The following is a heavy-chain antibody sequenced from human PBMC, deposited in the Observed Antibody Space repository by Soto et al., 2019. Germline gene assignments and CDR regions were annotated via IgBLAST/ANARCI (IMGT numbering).Heavy chain of an antibody. CDR1: GFTFRSYT. J-gene: IGHJ6*02. D-gene: IGHD3-22*01. Sequence: QVQLVESGGGVVQPGRSLRLSCAASGFTFRSYTMHWVRQAPGKGLEWVAFISNDGSNKDDADSVKGRFTISRDNSKNTLYLQMNSLRPEDTAVYYCAREEAKHNFGYDFYFPLDVWGQGTKVTVSS. V-gene: IGHV3-30*04. CDR3: AREEAKHNFGYDFYFPLDV. CDR2: ISNDGSNK.